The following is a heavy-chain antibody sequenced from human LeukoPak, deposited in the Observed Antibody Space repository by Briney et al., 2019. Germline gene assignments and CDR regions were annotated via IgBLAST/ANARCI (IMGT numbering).Heavy chain of an antibody. J-gene: IGHJ4*02. D-gene: IGHD3-10*01. CDR3: AERGSGSYVLDY. CDR2: INPSDGVI. CDR1: GYTFTRYY. Sequence: GASVKVSCKASGYTFTRYYMHWVRQAPGQGLEWMGIINPSDGVIDYAQKFQDRVTMTRDTSTSTVYMELSSLRSEDTAVYYCAERGSGSYVLDYWGQGTLVTVSS. V-gene: IGHV1-46*01.